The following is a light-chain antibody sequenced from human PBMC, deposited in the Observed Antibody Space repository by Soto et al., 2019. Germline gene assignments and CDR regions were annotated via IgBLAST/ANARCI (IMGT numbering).Light chain of an antibody. CDR3: QQYGRSPWT. CDR2: GAS. V-gene: IGKV3-20*01. CDR1: QSVRSSF. J-gene: IGKJ1*01. Sequence: ETVLTQSPGTLSLSPGERATLSCRASQSVRSSFLAWYQQKPGQAPRLLIYGASNRATGIPDRFSGSGSGTDFTLTSSRLEPEDFAVYYCQQYGRSPWTFGQGTKVEIK.